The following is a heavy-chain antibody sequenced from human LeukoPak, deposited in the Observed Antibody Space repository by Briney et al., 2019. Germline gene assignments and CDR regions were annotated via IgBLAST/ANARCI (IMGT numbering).Heavy chain of an antibody. CDR1: GGSISSYY. CDR3: AKFSSIRGADDV. CDR2: IYTSGST. D-gene: IGHD3-10*01. V-gene: IGHV4-4*07. J-gene: IGHJ6*02. Sequence: SETLSLTCTVSGGSISSYYWSWIRQPAGKGLEWIGRIYTSGSTNYNPSLKSRVTMSVDTSKNQFSLRLSSVTAADSAVYYCAKFSSIRGADDVWGLGTAVTVS.